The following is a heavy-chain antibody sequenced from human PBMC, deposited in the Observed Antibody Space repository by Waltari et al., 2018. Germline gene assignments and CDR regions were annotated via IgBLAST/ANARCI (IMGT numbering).Heavy chain of an antibody. V-gene: IGHV3-48*04. J-gene: IGHJ2*01. CDR3: AGIRRGYWFFDL. CDR1: GFTFTTYS. CDR2: ISSSSDWI. D-gene: IGHD3-10*01. Sequence: DVQLVESGGGLVQPGGSLRLSCAASGFTFTTYSMNWVRQAPGKGLEWIAYISSSSDWIYSADSVKGRFTISRDNAKNSVYLQMTSLRADDTAVYYCAGIRRGYWFFDLWGRGTLVTVSS.